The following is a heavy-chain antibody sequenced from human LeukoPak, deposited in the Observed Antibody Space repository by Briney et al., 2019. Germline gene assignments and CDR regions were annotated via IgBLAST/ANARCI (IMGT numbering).Heavy chain of an antibody. CDR2: IYYSGST. Sequence: SETLSLTCTVSGGSISSSSYYWSWIRQHPGKGLEWIGYIYYSGSTYYNPSLKSRVTISVDTSKNQFSLKLSSVTAADTAVYYCAREGSEGFDPWGQGTLVTVSS. J-gene: IGHJ5*02. CDR3: AREGSEGFDP. CDR1: GGSISSSSYY. D-gene: IGHD3-10*01. V-gene: IGHV4-31*03.